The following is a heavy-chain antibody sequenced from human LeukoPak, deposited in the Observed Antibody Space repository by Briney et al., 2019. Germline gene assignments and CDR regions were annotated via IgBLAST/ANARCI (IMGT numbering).Heavy chain of an antibody. J-gene: IGHJ5*02. D-gene: IGHD4-17*01. Sequence: ASVKVSCKASGHTFTSYGISWVRQAPGQGLEWMGWISAYNGNTNYAQKLQGRVTMTTDTSTSTAYMELRSLRSDDTAVYYCARELDDYGDYGIDPWGQGTLVTVSS. CDR1: GHTFTSYG. V-gene: IGHV1-18*01. CDR3: ARELDDYGDYGIDP. CDR2: ISAYNGNT.